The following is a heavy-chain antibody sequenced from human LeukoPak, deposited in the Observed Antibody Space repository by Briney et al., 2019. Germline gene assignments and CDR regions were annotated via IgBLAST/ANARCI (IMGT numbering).Heavy chain of an antibody. CDR1: GYSFTSYW. CDR3: ARPSSGWYVLDY. Sequence: GESLKVSCKGSGYSFTSYWISWVRQMPGKGLEWMGRMDPSDSYTNYSPSFQGHVTISADKSISTAYLQWTSLKASDTAMYYCARPSSGWYVLDYWGQGTLVTVSS. CDR2: MDPSDSYT. D-gene: IGHD6-19*01. V-gene: IGHV5-10-1*01. J-gene: IGHJ4*02.